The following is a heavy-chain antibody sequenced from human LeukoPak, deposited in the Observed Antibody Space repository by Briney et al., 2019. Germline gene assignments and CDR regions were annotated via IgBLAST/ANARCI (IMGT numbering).Heavy chain of an antibody. J-gene: IGHJ4*02. D-gene: IGHD3-22*01. Sequence: KPGESLKISCKGSGYSFTSYWIGWVRQMPGKGLEWMGIIYPGDSDTRYSPSFQGQVTISADKSINTAYLQWSSLKASDTAMYYCARHPSYDSSPSDYWGQGTLVTVSS. CDR1: GYSFTSYW. CDR2: IYPGDSDT. CDR3: ARHPSYDSSPSDY. V-gene: IGHV5-51*01.